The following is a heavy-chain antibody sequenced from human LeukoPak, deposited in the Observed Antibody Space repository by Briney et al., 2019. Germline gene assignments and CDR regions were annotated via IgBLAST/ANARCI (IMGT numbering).Heavy chain of an antibody. CDR2: VSGSGYGPVT. CDR3: AKSSGGQGRIIESGYFDK. Sequence: TGGTLRLSCAASGCTFSNHAMNWVRQAPGKGPEWVSNVSGSGYGPVTYCADSVKGRFTISRDDSKNTLFLHMNSLRAEDTAVDYCAKSSGGQGRIIESGYFDKWGQGTLVTVSS. V-gene: IGHV3-23*01. D-gene: IGHD2-15*01. CDR1: GCTFSNHA. J-gene: IGHJ4*02.